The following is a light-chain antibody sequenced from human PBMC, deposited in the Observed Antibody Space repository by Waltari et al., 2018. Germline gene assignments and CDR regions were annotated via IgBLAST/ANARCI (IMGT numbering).Light chain of an antibody. Sequence: VAMTQSPPSLPVTLGQPASISCKSSQSLVHRDGNTYLNWFQQRPGQSPRRLFYKVSDRDSGVPDRVSGRGAGTDFTLKISRVEAEDVGVYYCMQGTHWPRTFGQGTKVEIK. J-gene: IGKJ1*01. CDR2: KVS. V-gene: IGKV2-30*02. CDR1: QSLVHRDGNTY. CDR3: MQGTHWPRT.